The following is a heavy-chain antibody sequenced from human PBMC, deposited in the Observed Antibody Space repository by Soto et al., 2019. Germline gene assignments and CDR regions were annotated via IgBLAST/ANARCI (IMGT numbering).Heavy chain of an antibody. CDR3: XXXXXXXXXXXYYSYDMDV. V-gene: IGHV1-3*04. CDR2: INTGNGYT. J-gene: IGHJ6*02. Sequence: QVQLVQSGAEVKKPGASVKVSCKASGYTFATYAIHWVRQAPGQRLEWMGWINTGNGYTEYSQNFRGRVTITRDTSASTXYXEXXXXXXXXXXXXXXXXXXXXXXXXXYYSYDMDVWGQGTTVTVAS. CDR1: GYTFATYA.